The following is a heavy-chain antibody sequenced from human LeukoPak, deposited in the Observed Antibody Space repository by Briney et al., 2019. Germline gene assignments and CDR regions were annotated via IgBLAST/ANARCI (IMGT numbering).Heavy chain of an antibody. CDR3: ARSDFWSGYYTGGMDV. CDR2: MNPNSGNT. D-gene: IGHD3-3*01. J-gene: IGHJ6*02. Sequence: GASVKVSCKASGYTFTSYDINWVRQATGQVLEWMGWMNPNSGNTGYAQKFQGRVTMTRNTSISTAYMELSSLRSEDTAVYYCARSDFWSGYYTGGMDVWGQGTTVTVSS. V-gene: IGHV1-8*01. CDR1: GYTFTSYD.